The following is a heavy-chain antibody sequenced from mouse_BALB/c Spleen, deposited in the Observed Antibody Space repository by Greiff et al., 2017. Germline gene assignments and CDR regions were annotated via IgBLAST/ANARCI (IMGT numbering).Heavy chain of an antibody. J-gene: IGHJ2*01. D-gene: IGHD2-14*01. V-gene: IGHV5-17*02. Sequence: EVQRVESGGGLVQPGGSRKLSCAASGFTFSSFGMHWVRQAPEKGLEWVAYISSGSSTIYYADTVKGRFTISRDNPKNTLFLQMTSLRSEDTAMYYCARGGYEGGYCFDYWGQGTTLTVSS. CDR1: GFTFSSFG. CDR3: ARGGYEGGYCFDY. CDR2: ISSGSSTI.